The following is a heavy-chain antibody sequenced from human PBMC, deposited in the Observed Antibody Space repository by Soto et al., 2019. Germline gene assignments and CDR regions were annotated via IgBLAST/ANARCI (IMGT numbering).Heavy chain of an antibody. CDR2: IYYSGST. J-gene: IGHJ6*02. D-gene: IGHD1-26*01. CDR3: ARDLSWVGATDDYYYYGMDV. Sequence: SETLSLTCTVSGGSISSYYWSWIRQPPGKGLEWIGYIYYSGSTNYNPSLKSRVTISVATSKNQLSMKLSSVTAADTAVYYCARDLSWVGATDDYYYYGMDVWGQGTTVTVSS. CDR1: GGSISSYY. V-gene: IGHV4-59*01.